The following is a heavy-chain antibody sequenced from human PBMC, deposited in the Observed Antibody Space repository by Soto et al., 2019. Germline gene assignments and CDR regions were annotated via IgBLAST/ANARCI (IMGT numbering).Heavy chain of an antibody. Sequence: LSLTCTVSGGSISSGGYYWSWIRQHPGKGLEWIGYIYYSGSTYYNPSLKSRVTISVDTSKDQFSLKLSSVTAADTAVYYCARGDGLVPFDYWGQGTLVTVSS. CDR3: ARGDGLVPFDY. CDR1: GGSISSGGYY. J-gene: IGHJ4*02. D-gene: IGHD6-19*01. CDR2: IYYSGST. V-gene: IGHV4-31*03.